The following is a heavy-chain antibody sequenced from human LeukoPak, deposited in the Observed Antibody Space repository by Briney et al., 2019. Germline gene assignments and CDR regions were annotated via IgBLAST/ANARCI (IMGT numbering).Heavy chain of an antibody. CDR1: GFTFSSYS. V-gene: IGHV3-21*06. CDR2: ISSGGGNP. CDR3: ATVGSGATVLDSFDY. J-gene: IGHJ4*02. Sequence: GGSLRLSCAASGFTFSSYSMNWVRQAPGKGLEWVSIISSGGGNPYYGDSVKGRFTISRDNANNLLYLQMNSLRVEDTAVYYCATVGSGATVLDSFDYWGQGTLVAVYS. D-gene: IGHD3/OR15-3a*01.